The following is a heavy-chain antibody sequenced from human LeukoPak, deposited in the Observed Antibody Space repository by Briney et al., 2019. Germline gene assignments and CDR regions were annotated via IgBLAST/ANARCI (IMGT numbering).Heavy chain of an antibody. Sequence: SETLSLTCSVSGGSVSSGISYWSWIRQPPGEGLEWIAYISDSGGSDYNPSLRGRFTISLDTSKNQFSLRLTSVTAADTAVYYCARFASLYSRSWYYAFDIWGQGTMVTVSS. CDR1: GGSVSSGISY. D-gene: IGHD6-13*01. CDR2: ISDSGGS. CDR3: ARFASLYSRSWYYAFDI. V-gene: IGHV4-61*01. J-gene: IGHJ3*02.